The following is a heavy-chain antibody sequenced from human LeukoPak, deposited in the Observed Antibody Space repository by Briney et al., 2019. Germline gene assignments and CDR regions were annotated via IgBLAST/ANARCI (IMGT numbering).Heavy chain of an antibody. D-gene: IGHD2-21*02. CDR2: ISTDGTYT. V-gene: IGHV3-74*03. J-gene: IGHJ1*01. CDR3: AITVDCRATTDCYSYFHH. Sequence: EGSLRLSCAASGFTFSSYWMHWVRQAPGKGLVWVSRISTDGTYTEYADSVKGRFTISRDNAKDTLYLQVNSLRAEDTAVYYCAITVDCRATTDCYSYFHHWGQGTLVTVSS. CDR1: GFTFSSYW.